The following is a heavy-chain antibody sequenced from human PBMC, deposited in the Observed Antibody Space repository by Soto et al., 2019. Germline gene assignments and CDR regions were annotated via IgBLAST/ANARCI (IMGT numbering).Heavy chain of an antibody. CDR1: GGSFSGYY. CDR2: INHSGST. CDR3: ARGGEGGSCWYRYFDY. V-gene: IGHV4-34*01. D-gene: IGHD6-13*01. Sequence: QVQLQQWGAGLLKPSETLSLTCAVYGGSFSGYYWSWIRQPPGKGLEWIGEINHSGSTNYNPSLKIGVAIAVDTSKNQFSLKLSSVTAADTAVYYCARGGEGGSCWYRYFDYWGQGTLDTVSS. J-gene: IGHJ4*02.